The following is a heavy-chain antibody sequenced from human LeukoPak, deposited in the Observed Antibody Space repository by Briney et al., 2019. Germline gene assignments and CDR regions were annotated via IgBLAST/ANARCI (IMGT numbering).Heavy chain of an antibody. CDR1: GFTFTDYW. V-gene: IGHV3-74*01. Sequence: GGALRLSCAASGFTFTDYWMHWVLHVPGKGLVWLSRISKEGDNAVYADFAKGRLTMSRDNATKTVYLQLTTLRPDDTALYYCARGGYSGSYYRFSWGQGTLVTVSS. CDR3: ARGGYSGSYYRFS. CDR2: ISKEGDNA. D-gene: IGHD3-22*01. J-gene: IGHJ4*02.